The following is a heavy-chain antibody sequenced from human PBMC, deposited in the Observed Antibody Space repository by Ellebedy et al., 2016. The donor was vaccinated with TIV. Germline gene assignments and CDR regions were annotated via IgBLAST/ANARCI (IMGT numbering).Heavy chain of an antibody. D-gene: IGHD2-21*02. CDR3: ARNRHVERGDCLDF. CDR2: IWYDGGNK. CDR1: GFTFSSYG. V-gene: IGHV3-33*01. Sequence: PGGSLRLSCAASGFTFSSYGMHWVRQAPGKGLEWVAFIWYDGGNKYYADSVKGRFTISRDNSKNTLYLQINNLGAEDTAVFYCARNRHVERGDCLDFWGQGTLVTVAS. J-gene: IGHJ4*02.